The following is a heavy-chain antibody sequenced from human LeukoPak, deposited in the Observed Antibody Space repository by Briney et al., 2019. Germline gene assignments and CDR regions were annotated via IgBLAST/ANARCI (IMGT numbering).Heavy chain of an antibody. J-gene: IGHJ4*02. Sequence: GGSLRLSCAVSGFTFSSYNMNWVRQARGKGLEWVSSISSSSSYIYYADSVKGRFTISRDNAKNSLYLQMNSLRAEDTAVYYCARDGSSGFDYWGQGTLVTVSS. V-gene: IGHV3-21*01. D-gene: IGHD6-19*01. CDR1: GFTFSSYN. CDR2: ISSSSSYI. CDR3: ARDGSSGFDY.